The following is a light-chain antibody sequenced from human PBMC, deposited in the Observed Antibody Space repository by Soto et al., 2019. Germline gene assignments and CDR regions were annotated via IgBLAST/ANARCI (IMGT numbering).Light chain of an antibody. CDR3: QQYIHGYT. Sequence: EVVMTQSPATLSVFPGERVTLSCRASQSVSGSLAWYQHKPGQTPRLLIYSPSTRATGIPARFSGSGSGTEFTLTISSLESEDFAVYYCQQYIHGYTFGQGTKLEI. J-gene: IGKJ2*01. CDR2: SPS. V-gene: IGKV3-15*01. CDR1: QSVSGS.